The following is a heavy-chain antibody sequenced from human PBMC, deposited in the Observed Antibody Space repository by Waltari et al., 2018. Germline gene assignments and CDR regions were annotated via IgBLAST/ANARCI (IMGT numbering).Heavy chain of an antibody. J-gene: IGHJ4*02. CDR2: IKQDGSDT. V-gene: IGHV3-7*04. Sequence: EVQLVESGGGLVQPGGSLRLSCVASGFAFNTFWMSWVRQAPGKGLEWVTDIKQDGSDTYYADSLKGRFTVSRDNAKNSLYLQMNSLRVEDTAVYYCARDWEGDRPNFDYWGQGTLVTVSS. CDR3: ARDWEGDRPNFDY. D-gene: IGHD1-26*01. CDR1: GFAFNTFW.